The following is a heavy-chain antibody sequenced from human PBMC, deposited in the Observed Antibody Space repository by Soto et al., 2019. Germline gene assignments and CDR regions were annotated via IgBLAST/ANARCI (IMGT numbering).Heavy chain of an antibody. V-gene: IGHV3-23*01. CDR3: AKGVVYAKIYLSKYYFDY. CDR2: ISGSGGST. J-gene: IGHJ4*02. D-gene: IGHD2-8*02. Sequence: PGGSLRLSCAASGFTFSSYAMSWVRQAPGKGLEWVSAISGSGGSTYYADSVKGRFTISRDNSKNTLYLQMNSLRAEDTAVYYCAKGVVYAKIYLSKYYFDYWGQGTLVTVSS. CDR1: GFTFSSYA.